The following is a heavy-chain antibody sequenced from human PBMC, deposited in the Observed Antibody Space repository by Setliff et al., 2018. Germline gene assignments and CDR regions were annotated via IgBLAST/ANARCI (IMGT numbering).Heavy chain of an antibody. Sequence: ETLSLTCTVSGASISSGVYYWGWIRQPPGKGLEWIGSIYYSGSTYYNPSLKSRVTISVDTSKNQFSLKLSSMTAADTAVYYCARHYYDSSVYYPEYFHHWGQGTLVTVSS. V-gene: IGHV4-39*01. D-gene: IGHD3-22*01. J-gene: IGHJ1*01. CDR3: ARHYYDSSVYYPEYFHH. CDR1: GASISSGVYY. CDR2: IYYSGST.